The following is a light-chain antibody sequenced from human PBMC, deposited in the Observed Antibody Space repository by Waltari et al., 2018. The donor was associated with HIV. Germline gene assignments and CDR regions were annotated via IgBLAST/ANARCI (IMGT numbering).Light chain of an antibody. CDR1: SSDVGGYNY. CDR3: CSFSGSSTYVV. CDR2: DVI. V-gene: IGLV2-11*01. Sequence: QSALTQPRSVSGSPGQSVTISCTGTSSDVGGYNYFSWYQQNPGKAPKLMIHDVIERPSGVPDRFSGSKSGNTASLTISGLQAEDEADYYCCSFSGSSTYVVFGGGTKLTVL. J-gene: IGLJ2*01.